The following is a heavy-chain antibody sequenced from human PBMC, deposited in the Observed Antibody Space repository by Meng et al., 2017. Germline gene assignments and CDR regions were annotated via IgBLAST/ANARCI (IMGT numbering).Heavy chain of an antibody. CDR1: GFTFSSYE. Sequence: GESLKISCAASGFTFSSYEMNWVRQAPGKGLEWVSYISSSGSTIYYADSVKGRFTISRDNTKNSLYLQMNSLRAEDTAVYYCARGDGYSYGNLARRLVDYWGQGTLVTVS. D-gene: IGHD5-18*01. CDR3: ARGDGYSYGNLARRLVDY. J-gene: IGHJ4*02. CDR2: ISSSGSTI. V-gene: IGHV3-48*03.